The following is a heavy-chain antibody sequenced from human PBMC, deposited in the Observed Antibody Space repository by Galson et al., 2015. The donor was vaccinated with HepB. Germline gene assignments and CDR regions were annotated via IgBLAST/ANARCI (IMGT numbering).Heavy chain of an antibody. CDR1: GYTFTRYG. V-gene: IGHV1-18*04. CDR2: ISAYNGNT. CDR3: ARDKGSRILTGHYNPSLSYYYYGMDV. D-gene: IGHD3-9*01. Sequence: SVKVSCKASGYTFTRYGISWVRQAPGQGLEWMGWISAYNGNTNYAQKLQGRVTMTTDTSTSTAYMELRSLRSDDTAVYYCARDKGSRILTGHYNPSLSYYYYGMDVWGQGTTVTVSS. J-gene: IGHJ6*02.